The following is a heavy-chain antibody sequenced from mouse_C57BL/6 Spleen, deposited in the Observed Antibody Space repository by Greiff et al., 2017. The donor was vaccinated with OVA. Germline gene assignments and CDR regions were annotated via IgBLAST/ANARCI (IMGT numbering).Heavy chain of an antibody. V-gene: IGHV1-64*01. D-gene: IGHD2-4*01. CDR3: ARSSDDYGYAMDY. J-gene: IGHJ4*01. CDR1: GYTFTSYW. CDR2: IHPNSGST. Sequence: QVQLQQPGAELVKPGASVKLSCKASGYTFTSYWMHWVKQRPGQGLEWIGMIHPNSGSTNYNEKFKNKATLTVDKSSSTAYMQLSSLTSEDSAVYYCARSSDDYGYAMDYWGQGTSVTVSS.